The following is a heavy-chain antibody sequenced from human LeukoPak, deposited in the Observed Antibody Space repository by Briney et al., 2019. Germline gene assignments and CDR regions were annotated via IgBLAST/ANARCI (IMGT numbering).Heavy chain of an antibody. J-gene: IGHJ3*01. CDR3: ARDRSVGATDDAFDF. CDR1: GYTFTSSN. V-gene: IGHV1-2*02. Sequence: SVKVSCKASGYTFTSSNMHWVRQAPGQGLEWMAWINSNSSDTYSAQGFQGRVTMTRDTSISTVYMQLSRLDFDDTAVYYCARDRSVGATDDAFDFWGPGTMVTVSS. D-gene: IGHD1-26*01. CDR2: INSNSSDT.